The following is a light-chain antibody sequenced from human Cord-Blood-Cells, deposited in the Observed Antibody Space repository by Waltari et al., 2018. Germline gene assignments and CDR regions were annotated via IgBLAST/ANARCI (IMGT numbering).Light chain of an antibody. CDR2: AAS. J-gene: IGKJ2*01. V-gene: IGKV1-9*01. CDR3: QQLNSYPYT. Sequence: IQLTQSPSSLSASVGDRVIITCRASQGITSYLAWYQKKPGKAPKLLIYAASTLQSGVPSRFSGSGSGTDFTLTIINLQPEDFATYYCQQLNSYPYTFGQGTKLEIK. CDR1: QGITSY.